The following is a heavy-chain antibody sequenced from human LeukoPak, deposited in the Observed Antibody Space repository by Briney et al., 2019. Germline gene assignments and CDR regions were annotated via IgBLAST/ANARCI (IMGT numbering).Heavy chain of an antibody. CDR1: GFTFTSYW. V-gene: IGHV5-51*01. CDR2: IYPGDSDT. J-gene: IGHJ4*02. D-gene: IGHD3-10*01. Sequence: GESLKISWKGSGFTFTSYWIGWVRQMPGKGLEWMGIIYPGDSDTRYSPSFQGQVTISADRSITTAYLQWSSLKASDTAMYYCARYSADSGMDYWGQGTLVTVSS. CDR3: ARYSADSGMDY.